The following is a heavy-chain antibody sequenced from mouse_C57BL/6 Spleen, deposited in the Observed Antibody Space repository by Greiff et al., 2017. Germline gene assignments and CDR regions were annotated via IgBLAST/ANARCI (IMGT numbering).Heavy chain of an antibody. V-gene: IGHV1-42*01. CDR2: INPSTGGT. J-gene: IGHJ2*01. CDR1: GYSFTGYY. Sequence: EVQLQQSGPELVKPGASVKISCKASGYSFTGYYMNWVKQSPEKSLEWIGEINPSTGGTTYNQKFKAKATLTVDKSSSTAYMQLKSLTSEDSAVYYCARSGAGTGYFDYWGQGTTLTVSS. D-gene: IGHD4-1*01. CDR3: ARSGAGTGYFDY.